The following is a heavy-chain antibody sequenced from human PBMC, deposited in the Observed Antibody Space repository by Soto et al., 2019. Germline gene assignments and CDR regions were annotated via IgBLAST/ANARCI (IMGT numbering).Heavy chain of an antibody. V-gene: IGHV1-2*02. J-gene: IGHJ4*02. Sequence: ASVKVSCKTSGYIFTDHLIHWVRQSPGQGLQWVGWVRPDSGGTNVAQAFQDRVTMTADTSITTAYMDLARLRPDDTAIFYCARGAQGFFPVSGIYFYFDHWGQGNPVTVSS. CDR1: GYIFTDHL. D-gene: IGHD3-22*01. CDR2: VRPDSGGT. CDR3: ARGAQGFFPVSGIYFYFDH.